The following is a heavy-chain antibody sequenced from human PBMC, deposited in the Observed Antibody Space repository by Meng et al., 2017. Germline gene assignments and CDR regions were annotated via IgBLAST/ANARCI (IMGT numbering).Heavy chain of an antibody. CDR2: INSDGSST. Sequence: GGSLRLSCAASGFTFSSYWMHWVRQAPGKGLVWVSRINSDGSSTSYADSVKGRFTISRDNAKNTLYLQMNSLRAEDTAVYYCARGRYYYDSSGETPFDYWGQGTLVTISS. J-gene: IGHJ4*02. V-gene: IGHV3-74*01. CDR1: GFTFSSYW. CDR3: ARGRYYYDSSGETPFDY. D-gene: IGHD3-22*01.